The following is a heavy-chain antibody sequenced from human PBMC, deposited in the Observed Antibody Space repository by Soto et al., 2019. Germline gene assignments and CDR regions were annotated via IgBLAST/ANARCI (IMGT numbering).Heavy chain of an antibody. CDR3: AKFMYSFDSSGLSVDY. V-gene: IGHV3-30*18. J-gene: IGHJ4*02. D-gene: IGHD3-22*01. CDR2: ISYGGSNQ. CDR1: GFTFSSYG. Sequence: QARLVGSGGGVVQPGRSLRLSCVASGFTFSSYGMQWVRQAPGKGLDWVAFISYGGSNQYYADSVKGRFTISRDDSKNMLYPQMNSLRPEDTAVYYCAKFMYSFDSSGLSVDYWGQGTLATVSS.